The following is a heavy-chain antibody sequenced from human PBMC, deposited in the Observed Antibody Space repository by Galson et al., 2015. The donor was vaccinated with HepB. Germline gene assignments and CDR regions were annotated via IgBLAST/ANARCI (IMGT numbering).Heavy chain of an antibody. CDR1: GYTFTSYA. V-gene: IGHV1-3*01. CDR2: INAGNGNT. J-gene: IGHJ6*02. Sequence: SVKVSCKASGYTFTSYAMHWVRQAPGQRLEWMGWINAGNGNTKYSQKFQGRVTITRDTSASTAYMELSSLRSEDTAVYYCAREGGIVVVPAAMSDYYYGMDVWGQGTTVTVSS. CDR3: AREGGIVVVPAAMSDYYYGMDV. D-gene: IGHD2-2*01.